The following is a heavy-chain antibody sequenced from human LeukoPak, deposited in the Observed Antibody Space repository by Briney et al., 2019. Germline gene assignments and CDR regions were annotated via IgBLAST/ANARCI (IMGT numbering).Heavy chain of an antibody. J-gene: IGHJ4*02. Sequence: PGRSLRLSCAASGFTFSSYAMHWVRQAPGKGLEWVAVISYDGSNKYYADSVKGRFTISRDNSKNSLYLQMNSLRAEDTAVYYCAREAMVRGVITFFDYWGQGTLVTVSS. CDR2: ISYDGSNK. CDR3: AREAMVRGVITFFDY. CDR1: GFTFSSYA. D-gene: IGHD3-10*01. V-gene: IGHV3-30*04.